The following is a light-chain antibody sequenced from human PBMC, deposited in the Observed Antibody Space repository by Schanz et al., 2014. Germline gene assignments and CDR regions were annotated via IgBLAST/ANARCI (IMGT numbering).Light chain of an antibody. J-gene: IGKJ2*01. Sequence: DIQMTQSPSTVSASVGDTVTISCRASQRIGAYLAWYQQKPGTAPKLLLYQASILRTGVPSRFSGSGFGTDFTLTISSLQAEDVAVYYCQEYLSSYTSGQGTYLEIK. V-gene: IGKV1-5*03. CDR3: QEYLSSYT. CDR2: QAS. CDR1: QRIGAY.